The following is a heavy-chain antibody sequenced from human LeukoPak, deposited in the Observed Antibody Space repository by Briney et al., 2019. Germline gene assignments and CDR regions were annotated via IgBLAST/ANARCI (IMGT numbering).Heavy chain of an antibody. V-gene: IGHV4-4*07. CDR2: LYPTEDT. D-gene: IGHD4-11*01. Sequence: PSETLSLTSNVSGGSFSNSYWTWFRQPAGKGLEWIGRLYPTEDTKYNPSLKSRVTVTGDQSNNQFFLKLTSMTAADTAVYYCAREAGNTVNPEAFHFWGKGTLVTVSS. CDR1: GGSFSNSY. J-gene: IGHJ4*02. CDR3: AREAGNTVNPEAFHF.